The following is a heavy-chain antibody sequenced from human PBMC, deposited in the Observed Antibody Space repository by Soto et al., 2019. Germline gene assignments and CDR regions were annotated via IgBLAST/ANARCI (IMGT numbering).Heavy chain of an antibody. CDR1: GGSLSGWY. Sequence: QAQLQQWGAGLLRPSETLSLTCAVSGGSLSGWYWSWIRQPPGKGLEWIGEINHEGRTNYNPSLTRRVTISGDTSKHQFFLRLSSVTAADTAVYYCARTTDSAGYYEYYFDKWGQGTLVTVSS. J-gene: IGHJ4*02. CDR3: ARTTDSAGYYEYYFDK. CDR2: INHEGRT. D-gene: IGHD3-22*01. V-gene: IGHV4-34*01.